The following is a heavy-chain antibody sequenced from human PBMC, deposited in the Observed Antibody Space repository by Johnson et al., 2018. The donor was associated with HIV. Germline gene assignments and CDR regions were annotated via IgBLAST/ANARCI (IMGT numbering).Heavy chain of an antibody. CDR1: GFTFSSYG. V-gene: IGHV3-33*03. CDR2: IRYDGSNK. Sequence: QVQLVESGGGVVQPGRSLRLSCAASGFTFSSYGMHWVRQAPGKGLEWVAFIRYDGSNKYYADSVKGRFTISRDNAKNSLYLQMNSLRAEDTAVYYCASRSTSMTDAFDIWGQVTMVTVSS. J-gene: IGHJ3*02. CDR3: ASRSTSMTDAFDI. D-gene: IGHD2-2*01.